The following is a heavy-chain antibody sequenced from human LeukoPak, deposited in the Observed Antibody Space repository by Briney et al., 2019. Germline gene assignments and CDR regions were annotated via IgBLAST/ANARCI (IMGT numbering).Heavy chain of an antibody. CDR1: GGSFSGYY. CDR2: INHSGST. Sequence: SETLSLTCAVYGGSFSGYYWSWIRQPPGKGLEWIGEINHSGSTNYNPSLKSRVTISVDTSKNQFSLKLSSVTAADTAVYYCARSGPRPRSRITMVRGVIAFDIWGQGTMVTVSS. CDR3: ARSGPRPRSRITMVRGVIAFDI. J-gene: IGHJ3*02. D-gene: IGHD3-10*01. V-gene: IGHV4-34*01.